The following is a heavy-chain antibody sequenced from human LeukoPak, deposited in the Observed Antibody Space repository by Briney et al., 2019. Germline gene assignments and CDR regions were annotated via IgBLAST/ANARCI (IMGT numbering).Heavy chain of an antibody. Sequence: ASVKVSCKASGGTFSSYAISWVRQAPGQGLEWMGRIIPTFGTANYAQKFQGRVTITTDESTSTAYMELSSLRSEDTAVYYCARDEYDSSGYYYVSAREGNWGQGTLVTVSS. V-gene: IGHV1-69*05. J-gene: IGHJ4*02. CDR2: IIPTFGTA. CDR3: ARDEYDSSGYYYVSAREGN. D-gene: IGHD3-22*01. CDR1: GGTFSSYA.